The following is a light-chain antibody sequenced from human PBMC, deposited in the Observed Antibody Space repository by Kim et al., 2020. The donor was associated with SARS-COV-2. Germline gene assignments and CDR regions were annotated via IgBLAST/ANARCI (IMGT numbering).Light chain of an antibody. V-gene: IGKV3-20*01. CDR1: PGVSSNY. CDR3: QQYSSSPAT. Sequence: SPGERATLSCRASPGVSSNYLAWYQQKPGQVPRVLLYGASSRATGIPDRFSGSGSGTDFTLTITRLEPEDFAVYYCQQYSSSPATFGQGTKVDIK. CDR2: GAS. J-gene: IGKJ1*01.